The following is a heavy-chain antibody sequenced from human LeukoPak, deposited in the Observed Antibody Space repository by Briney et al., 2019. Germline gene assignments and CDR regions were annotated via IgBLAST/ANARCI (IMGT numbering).Heavy chain of an antibody. V-gene: IGHV3-30*04. CDR2: ISYDGSNK. D-gene: IGHD3-10*01. J-gene: IGHJ5*02. Sequence: PGGSLRLSCAASGFTFSSYAMHWVRQAPGKGLEWVAVISYDGSNKYYADSVKGRFTISRDNSKNTLYLQMNSLRAEDTAVYYCARDLGWFGEWHGFDPWGQGTLVTVSS. CDR1: GFTFSSYA. CDR3: ARDLGWFGEWHGFDP.